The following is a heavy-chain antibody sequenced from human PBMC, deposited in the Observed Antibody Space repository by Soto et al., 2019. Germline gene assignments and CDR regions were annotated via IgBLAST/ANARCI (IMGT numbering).Heavy chain of an antibody. CDR1: GFTFSSYG. CDR3: AKVMRGITIFGVVIIEEDTGFDY. CDR2: ISYDGSNK. J-gene: IGHJ4*02. Sequence: QVQLVESGGGVVQPGRSLRLSCAASGFTFSSYGMHWVRQAPGKGLEWVAVISYDGSNKYYADSVKGRFTISRDNSKNTLYLQMNSLRAEDTAVYYCAKVMRGITIFGVVIIEEDTGFDYWGQGTLVTVSS. D-gene: IGHD3-3*01. V-gene: IGHV3-30*18.